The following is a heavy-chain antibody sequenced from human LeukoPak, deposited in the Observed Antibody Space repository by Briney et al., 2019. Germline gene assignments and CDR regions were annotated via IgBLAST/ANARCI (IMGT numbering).Heavy chain of an antibody. V-gene: IGHV4-4*07. CDR1: GGSISSYY. D-gene: IGHD3-22*01. CDR3: ARDHGDYYDSSANPYFDY. Sequence: SETLSLTCTVSGGSISSYYWSWIRQPAGKGLEWIGRINTSGSTNYNPSLKSRVTISVDTSKNQFSLKLSSVTAADTAVYYCARDHGDYYDSSANPYFDYWGQGTLVTVSS. CDR2: INTSGST. J-gene: IGHJ4*02.